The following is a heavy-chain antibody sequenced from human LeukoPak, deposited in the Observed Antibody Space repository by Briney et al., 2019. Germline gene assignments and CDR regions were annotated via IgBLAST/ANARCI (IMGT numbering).Heavy chain of an antibody. CDR3: ARLTGTYYYYYMDV. D-gene: IGHD1-7*01. CDR1: GGSISSSCCS. CDR2: AHYSGST. J-gene: IGHJ6*03. V-gene: IGHV4-39*07. Sequence: SETLSLTCTVSGGSISSSCCSWGWIRQPPGKGLEWIGSAHYSGSTYYNPSLKSRVTISVDTSKNQFSLKLSSVTAADTAVYCCARLTGTYYYYYMDVWGKGTTVTVSS.